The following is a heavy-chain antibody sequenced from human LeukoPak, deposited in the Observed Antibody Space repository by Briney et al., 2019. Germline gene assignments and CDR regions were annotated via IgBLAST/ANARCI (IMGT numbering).Heavy chain of an antibody. Sequence: PGGSLRLSCVASGFTFSSYSMNWVRQAPGKGLEWVSFISSSSSYIYYADSVKGRFTISRDIAKNSLYLQMNSLRAEDTAVYYCARDRYGDYVSDYWGQGILVTVSS. D-gene: IGHD4-17*01. CDR2: ISSSSSYI. CDR1: GFTFSSYS. V-gene: IGHV3-21*01. CDR3: ARDRYGDYVSDY. J-gene: IGHJ4*02.